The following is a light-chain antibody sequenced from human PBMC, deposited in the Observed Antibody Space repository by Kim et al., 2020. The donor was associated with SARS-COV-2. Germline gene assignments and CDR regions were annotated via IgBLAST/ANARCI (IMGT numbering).Light chain of an antibody. CDR2: SNS. CDR3: AAWDESLDGFLV. CDR1: RSNIGSNP. V-gene: IGLV1-44*01. Sequence: VINSCSGSRSNIGSNPVNWYPHVPGTAPKLLLYSNSDRPSGVPDRFTASKSDTSAALAISGLQSEDETTYYCAAWDESLDGFLVFGGGTQLTVL. J-gene: IGLJ2*01.